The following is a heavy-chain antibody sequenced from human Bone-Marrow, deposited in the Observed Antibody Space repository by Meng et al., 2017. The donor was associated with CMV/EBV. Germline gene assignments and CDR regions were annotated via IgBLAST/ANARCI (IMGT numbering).Heavy chain of an antibody. D-gene: IGHD4-23*01. V-gene: IGHV4-4*02. CDR2: IHHSGNT. Sequence: SETLSLTCAVSSGSISSNKWWSWVRQPPGKGLEWIGEIHHSGNTNYNPSPKSRVTISIDKSKNQFSLKLSFVTAADTAVYYCVKLGGNGVGYEYGMDVWGQGTTVTVSS. CDR3: VKLGGNGVGYEYGMDV. J-gene: IGHJ6*02. CDR1: SGSISSNKW.